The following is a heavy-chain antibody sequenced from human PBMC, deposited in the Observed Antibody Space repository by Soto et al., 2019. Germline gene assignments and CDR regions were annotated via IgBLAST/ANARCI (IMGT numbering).Heavy chain of an antibody. CDR2: VYYSGST. CDR3: AGQKTVAGTEDTFDI. Sequence: SETLSLTCTVSGGSIRSYYWSWIRQPPGKGLEWIGYVYYSGSTKYNPSLKSRLTISLDTSKNQFSLKLASVTAADTAVYYCAGQKTVAGTEDTFDIWGQGTMVTVSS. J-gene: IGHJ3*02. D-gene: IGHD1-1*01. CDR1: GGSIRSYY. V-gene: IGHV4-59*08.